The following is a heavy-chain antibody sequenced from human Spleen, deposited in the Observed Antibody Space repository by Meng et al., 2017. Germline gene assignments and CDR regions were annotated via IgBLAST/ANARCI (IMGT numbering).Heavy chain of an antibody. CDR1: GGSFSGYY. J-gene: IGHJ5*02. D-gene: IGHD6-13*01. CDR2: INHRGST. Sequence: QVQLQQWGAGLLNPSETLYLTCAVYGGSFSGYYWSWIRQPPGKGLEWIGEINHRGSTSYNPSLKSRVIISGDTSKNQFSLKLSSVTGADTAVYYCARGQLASSTFSATNWFDPWGQGTLVTVSS. V-gene: IGHV4-34*01. CDR3: ARGQLASSTFSATNWFDP.